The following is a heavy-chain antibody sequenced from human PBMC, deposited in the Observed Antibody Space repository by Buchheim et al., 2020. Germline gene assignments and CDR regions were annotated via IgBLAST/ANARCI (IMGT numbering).Heavy chain of an antibody. D-gene: IGHD3-10*01. J-gene: IGHJ4*02. Sequence: QLQLQESGPGLVKPSETLSLTCTVSGGSISSSSYYWGWIRQPPGKGLEWIGSIYYSGSTYYNPSLKSRVTISVDTSKNTFSLKLSSVTAADTAVYYCARLRGGVWLKHPYYFDYWGQGTL. CDR3: ARLRGGVWLKHPYYFDY. CDR2: IYYSGST. V-gene: IGHV4-39*07. CDR1: GGSISSSSYY.